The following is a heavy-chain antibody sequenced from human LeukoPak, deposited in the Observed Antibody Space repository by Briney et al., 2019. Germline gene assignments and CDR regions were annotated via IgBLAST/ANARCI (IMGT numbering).Heavy chain of an antibody. CDR3: AAEVLLWFGKREPRFDP. J-gene: IGHJ5*02. CDR2: IVDGSGNT. CDR1: GFTFTSSA. D-gene: IGHD3-10*01. Sequence: SVKVSCKASGFTFTSSAMQWVRQARGQRLEWIGWIVDGSGNTNYAQKFQERVTITRDMSTSTAYMELSSLRSEDTAVYYCAAEVLLWFGKREPRFDPWGQGTLVTVSS. V-gene: IGHV1-58*02.